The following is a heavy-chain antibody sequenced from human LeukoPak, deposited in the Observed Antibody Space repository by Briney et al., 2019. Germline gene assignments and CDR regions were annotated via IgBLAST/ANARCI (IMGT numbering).Heavy chain of an antibody. V-gene: IGHV3-11*04. CDR2: ISSSGSTI. J-gene: IGHJ4*02. CDR1: VFTFRDYY. Sequence: PGGSLRLSCAASVFTFRDYYMSWIRQAPGKGLERDSYISSSGSTIYYADSVKCRFTISRDNAKNSLYLQMNSLRAEDTAVYYCARPMQWLVQPDYWGQGTLVTVSS. D-gene: IGHD6-19*01. CDR3: ARPMQWLVQPDY.